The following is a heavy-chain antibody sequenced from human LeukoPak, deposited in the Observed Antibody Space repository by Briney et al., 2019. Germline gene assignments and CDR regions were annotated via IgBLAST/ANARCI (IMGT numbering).Heavy chain of an antibody. Sequence: PGRSLRLSCAASGFTLSTYAMSWVRQTPGKGLEWVAATSSSDAGTYHADSVRGRFTISRDNSKNTVYLQMNSLRAEDTALYFCARDLGWIQFGDWGQGTLVTVSS. CDR2: TSSSDAGT. CDR1: GFTLSTYA. V-gene: IGHV3-23*01. CDR3: ARDLGWIQFGD. D-gene: IGHD5-18*01. J-gene: IGHJ4*02.